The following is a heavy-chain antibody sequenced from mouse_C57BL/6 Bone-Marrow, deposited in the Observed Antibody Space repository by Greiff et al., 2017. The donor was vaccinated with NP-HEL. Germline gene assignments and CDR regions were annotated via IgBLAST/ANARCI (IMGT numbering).Heavy chain of an antibody. CDR3: ATHNGSIYNYYAMDS. CDR2: ISSGSSTI. J-gene: IGHJ4*01. D-gene: IGHD1-1*01. V-gene: IGHV5-17*01. CDR1: GFTFSDYG. Sequence: EVKLMESGGGLVKPGGSLKLSCAASGFTFSDYGMHWVRQAPEKGLEWVAYISSGSSTIYYADTVKGRFTISRDNAKNTLFLQMTSLRAEDTAMYYSATHNGSIYNYYAMDSCGQGTSVTVSS.